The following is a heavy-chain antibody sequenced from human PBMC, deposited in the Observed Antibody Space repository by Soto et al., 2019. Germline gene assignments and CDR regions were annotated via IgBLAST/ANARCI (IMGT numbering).Heavy chain of an antibody. CDR2: IRPDNGNT. J-gene: IGHJ1*01. Sequence: ASVKVSCKASGYTFSTSGISWVRQAPGQGLEWVGWIRPDNGNTKSAQRLQGRVTSTTDTSASTAYMELRSLTSDDTAMYYCARDTESNRYNDWGQGTLVTVSS. CDR1: GYTFSTSG. D-gene: IGHD1-20*01. CDR3: ARDTESNRYND. V-gene: IGHV1-18*01.